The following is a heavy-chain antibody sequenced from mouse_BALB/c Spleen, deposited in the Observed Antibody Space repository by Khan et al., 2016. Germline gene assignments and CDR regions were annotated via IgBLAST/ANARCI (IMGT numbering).Heavy chain of an antibody. D-gene: IGHD2-13*01. CDR1: GDSITRSY. CDR2: INYSGST. CDR3: ARDYYGDYEFAY. J-gene: IGHJ3*01. V-gene: IGHV3-8*02. Sequence: EVQLVESGPSLVKPSQTLSLTCSVTGDSITRSYWNWIRKFPGNKLEYMGYINYSGSTYYNPSLKSRISITRDTSKNQYYLQLTSVTTEDTATYYCARDYYGDYEFAYWGQGTLVTVSA.